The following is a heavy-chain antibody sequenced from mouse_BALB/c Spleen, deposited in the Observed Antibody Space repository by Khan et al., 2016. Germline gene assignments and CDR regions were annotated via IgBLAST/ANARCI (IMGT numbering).Heavy chain of an antibody. D-gene: IGHD2-12*01. V-gene: IGHV1-9*01. CDR1: GYTFSNFW. CDR2: IFPGSGRP. Sequence: QVQLKESGSELMKPGASVKISCRPTGYTFSNFWIEWIRQRPGHGLEWIGEIFPGSGRPNYCENFKGTTTFTADTSSNTAYMHLTSLTSEDSAVDYCARKYRYDNKYYVDYGGKGTTLTVSS. CDR3: ARKYRYDNKYYVDY. J-gene: IGHJ2*01.